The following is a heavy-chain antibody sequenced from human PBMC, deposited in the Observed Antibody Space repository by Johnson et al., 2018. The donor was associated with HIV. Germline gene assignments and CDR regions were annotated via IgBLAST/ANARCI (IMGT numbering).Heavy chain of an antibody. J-gene: IGHJ3*02. V-gene: IGHV3-53*01. Sequence: VQLVESGGGLIQPGGSLRLSCAASGFTVSSNYISWVRQAPGKGLEWVSVIYRGGSTYYADSVKGRFTISRDKSKNTLYLQMNSLRAEDTAVYYWARDRAWNYEGAFDIWGQGTMVTVSS. CDR3: ARDRAWNYEGAFDI. CDR1: GFTVSSNY. CDR2: IYRGGST. D-gene: IGHD1-7*01.